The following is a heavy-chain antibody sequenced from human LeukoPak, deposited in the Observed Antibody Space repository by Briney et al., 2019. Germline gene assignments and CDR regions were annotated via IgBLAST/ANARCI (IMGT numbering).Heavy chain of an antibody. CDR3: MFIGRLARGPSGSFDI. J-gene: IGHJ3*02. D-gene: IGHD3-10*01. V-gene: IGHV1-3*01. CDR1: GYTFTSYA. CDR2: INAGDGNT. Sequence: ASVKVSCKASGYTFTSYAMHWVRQAPGQRLEWMGWINAGDGNTKYSQKFQGRVTITRDTSASTAYMELSSLRSEDTAVYYCMFIGRLARGPSGSFDIWGQGTMVTVSS.